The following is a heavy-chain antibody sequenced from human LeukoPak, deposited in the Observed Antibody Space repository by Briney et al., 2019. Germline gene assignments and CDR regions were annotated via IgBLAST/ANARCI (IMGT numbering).Heavy chain of an antibody. V-gene: IGHV4-34*01. CDR2: INHSGST. Sequence: PSETLSLTCAVYGGSFSGYYWSWIRQPPGKGLEWIGDINHSGSTNYNPSLKSRVTISVDTSKNQFSLKLSSVTAADTAVYYCSGDNLPTLGPDPWGQGPLVTVSS. CDR1: GGSFSGYY. J-gene: IGHJ5*02. D-gene: IGHD1-14*01. CDR3: SGDNLPTLGPDP.